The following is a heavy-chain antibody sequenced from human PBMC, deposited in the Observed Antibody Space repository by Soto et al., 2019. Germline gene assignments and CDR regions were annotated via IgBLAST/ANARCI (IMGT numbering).Heavy chain of an antibody. J-gene: IGHJ3*02. CDR3: ARGVRGSYGLDI. CDR2: INGDGSRT. CDR1: GFTFSSYW. Sequence: GGSLRLSCAASGFTFSSYWIHWVRQVPGKGLVWVSRINGDGSRTNYADSVKGRFTISRDNAKNTRYLQMDSLRAEETAVYYCARGVRGSYGLDIWGQGTMVTVS. V-gene: IGHV3-74*01. D-gene: IGHD3-10*01.